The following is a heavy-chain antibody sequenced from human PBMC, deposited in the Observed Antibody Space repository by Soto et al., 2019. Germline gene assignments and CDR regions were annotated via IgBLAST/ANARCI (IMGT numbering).Heavy chain of an antibody. CDR2: IYHSGST. D-gene: IGHD3-10*01. CDR3: ASRPPYYYGSGSYGFDP. V-gene: IGHV4-30-2*01. CDR1: GGSISSGGYS. J-gene: IGHJ5*02. Sequence: QLQLQESGSGLVKPSQTLSLTCAVSGGSISSGGYSWSWIPQPPGKGLECIGYIYHSGSTYYNPSLKSRVTISVDRSKNQFSLKLSSVTAADTAVYYCASRPPYYYGSGSYGFDPWGQGTLVTVSS.